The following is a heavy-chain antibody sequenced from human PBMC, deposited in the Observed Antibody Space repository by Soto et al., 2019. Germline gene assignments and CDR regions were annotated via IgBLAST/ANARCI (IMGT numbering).Heavy chain of an antibody. CDR3: AKEGAANSYYYYGMDV. Sequence: QVQLVESGGGVVQPGRSLRLSCAASGFTFSSYGMHWVRQAPGKGLEWVAVISYDGSNKYYADSVKGRFTISRDNSKNTLYLQTNSLRAEDTAVYYCAKEGAANSYYYYGMDVWGQGTTVTVSS. J-gene: IGHJ6*02. CDR2: ISYDGSNK. V-gene: IGHV3-30*18. CDR1: GFTFSSYG. D-gene: IGHD1-26*01.